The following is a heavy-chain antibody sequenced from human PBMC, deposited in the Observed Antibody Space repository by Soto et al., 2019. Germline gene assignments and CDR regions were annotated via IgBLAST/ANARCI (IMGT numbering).Heavy chain of an antibody. Sequence: GASVKVSCKASGYTFTSYYMHWVRQAPGQGLEWMGIINPSGGSTSYAQKFQGRVTMTRDTSTSTVYMELSSLRSEDTAVYYCARHVNLPLAGTGFDSWGRGTLVTVSS. V-gene: IGHV1-46*01. CDR3: ARHVNLPLAGTGFDS. CDR1: GYTFTSYY. CDR2: INPSGGST. J-gene: IGHJ4*02. D-gene: IGHD6-19*01.